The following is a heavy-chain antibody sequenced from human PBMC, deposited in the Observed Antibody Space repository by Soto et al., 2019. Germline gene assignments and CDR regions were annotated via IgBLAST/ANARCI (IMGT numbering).Heavy chain of an antibody. Sequence: ASVKVSCKASGYTFTSYGISWVRQAPGQGLEWMGWISAYNGNTNYAQKLQGRVTMTTDTSTSTAYMELRSLRSDDTAVYYCARDPSYYDILTGYYNGNDYWGQGTLFTVSS. CDR2: ISAYNGNT. D-gene: IGHD3-9*01. J-gene: IGHJ4*02. CDR1: GYTFTSYG. V-gene: IGHV1-18*01. CDR3: ARDPSYYDILTGYYNGNDY.